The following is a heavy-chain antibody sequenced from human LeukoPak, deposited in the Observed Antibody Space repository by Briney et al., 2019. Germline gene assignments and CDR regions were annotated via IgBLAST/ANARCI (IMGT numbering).Heavy chain of an antibody. CDR2: ISYDGSNK. D-gene: IGHD3-22*01. Sequence: PGGSLRLSCATSGFTFSNAWMSWVRQAPGKGLEWVAVISYDGSNKYYADSVKGRFTISRDNSKNTLYLQMNSLRAEDTAVYYCAKTKYDSSGYYYYYYMDVWGKGTTVTVSS. V-gene: IGHV3-30*18. J-gene: IGHJ6*03. CDR1: GFTFSNAW. CDR3: AKTKYDSSGYYYYYYMDV.